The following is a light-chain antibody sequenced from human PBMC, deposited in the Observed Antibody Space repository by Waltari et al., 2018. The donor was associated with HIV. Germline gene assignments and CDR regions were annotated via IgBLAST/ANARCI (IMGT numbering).Light chain of an antibody. Sequence: QSVLTQPPSVSAAPGQKVTISCSGSSSNIGNNYVSWYQQLPGTAPKILIYDNNKRPPGIPDRFSGSKSGTSATLGITGLQTGDEADYYCGTWDSSLSADVVFGGGTKLTVL. J-gene: IGLJ2*01. CDR1: SSNIGNNY. CDR3: GTWDSSLSADVV. CDR2: DNN. V-gene: IGLV1-51*01.